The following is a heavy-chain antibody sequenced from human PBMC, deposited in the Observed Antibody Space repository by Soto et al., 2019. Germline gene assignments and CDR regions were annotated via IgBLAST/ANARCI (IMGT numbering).Heavy chain of an antibody. D-gene: IGHD3-22*01. V-gene: IGHV5-51*01. J-gene: IGHJ3*02. CDR2: IYPGDSDT. CDR3: ASRGWAPVSYDSSPDAFDI. CDR1: GYSFPSCW. Sequence: GESLKISCKGSGYSFPSCWIGWVRQVPGKGLEWMGIIYPGDSDTRYSPSFQGQVTISADKSISTAYLQWSSLKASDTAMYYCASRGWAPVSYDSSPDAFDIWGQGTMVTVSS.